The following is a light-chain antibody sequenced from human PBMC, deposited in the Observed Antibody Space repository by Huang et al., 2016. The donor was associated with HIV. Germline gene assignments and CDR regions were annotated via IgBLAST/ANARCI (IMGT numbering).Light chain of an antibody. CDR1: QAISNY. J-gene: IGKJ4*01. V-gene: IGKV1-27*01. Sequence: RVTQSPSSLSASVGDRVTITCRASQAISNYLAWYQQKPGKVPKLLIYAASTLQSGVPSRFSGSGSGTGFTLTISSLQPEDVATYYCQKYNSAPLTFGGGTKVEIK. CDR3: QKYNSAPLT. CDR2: AAS.